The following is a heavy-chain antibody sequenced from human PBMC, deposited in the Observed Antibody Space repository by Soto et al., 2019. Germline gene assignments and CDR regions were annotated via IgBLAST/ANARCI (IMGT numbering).Heavy chain of an antibody. V-gene: IGHV4-31*03. Sequence: KPSETLSLTCTVSGGSISSGGYYWSWIRQHPGKGLEWIGYIYYSGSTYYNPSLKSRVTISVDTSKNQFSLKLSSVTAADTAVYYCARSPPGTTPTHYFDYWGQGTLVTVSS. CDR2: IYYSGST. CDR3: ARSPPGTTPTHYFDY. J-gene: IGHJ4*02. D-gene: IGHD1-7*01. CDR1: GGSISSGGYY.